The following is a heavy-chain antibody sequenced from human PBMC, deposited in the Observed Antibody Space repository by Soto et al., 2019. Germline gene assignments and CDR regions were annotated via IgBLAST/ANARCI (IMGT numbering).Heavy chain of an antibody. J-gene: IGHJ4*02. CDR1: GYSFTSYW. CDR3: ARKNYYDSSGYYASFDC. D-gene: IGHD3-22*01. Sequence: PGESLKISCKGSGYSFTSYWIGWVRQMPGKGLEWMGIIYPGDSDTRYSPSFQGQVTISADKSISTAYPQWSSLKASDTAMYYCARKNYYDSSGYYASFDCWGQGTLVTVSS. CDR2: IYPGDSDT. V-gene: IGHV5-51*01.